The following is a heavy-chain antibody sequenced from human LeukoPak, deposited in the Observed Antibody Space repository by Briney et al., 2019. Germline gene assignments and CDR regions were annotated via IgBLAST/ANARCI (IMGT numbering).Heavy chain of an antibody. Sequence: GGSLRFSCAASGFTFSSYGMHWVRQAPGKGLEWVAVIWYDGGNKYYADSVNGRFTISRDNSKNTLYFQMNTLRAEDKAVYYCARDAYYDSSGYFFDYWGQGTLVTVSS. CDR3: ARDAYYDSSGYFFDY. CDR1: GFTFSSYG. D-gene: IGHD3-22*01. CDR2: IWYDGGNK. J-gene: IGHJ4*02. V-gene: IGHV3-33*01.